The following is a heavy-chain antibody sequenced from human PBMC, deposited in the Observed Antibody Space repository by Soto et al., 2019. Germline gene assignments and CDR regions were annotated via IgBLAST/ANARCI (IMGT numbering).Heavy chain of an antibody. CDR2: IIPILGIA. Sequence: QVQLVQSGAEVKKPGSSVKVSCKASGGTFSSYTISWVRQAPGQGLEWRGRIIPILGIANYAQKFQGRVTITADKSTSTAYMELSSLRSEDTAVYYCARTAAALYGMDVWGQGTTVTVSS. V-gene: IGHV1-69*02. CDR1: GGTFSSYT. CDR3: ARTAAALYGMDV. D-gene: IGHD6-13*01. J-gene: IGHJ6*02.